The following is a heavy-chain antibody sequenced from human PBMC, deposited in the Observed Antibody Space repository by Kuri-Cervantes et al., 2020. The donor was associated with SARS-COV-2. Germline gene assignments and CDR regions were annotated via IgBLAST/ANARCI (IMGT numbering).Heavy chain of an antibody. J-gene: IGHJ5*02. CDR1: GFTFSSYA. CDR2: ISGSGGST. V-gene: IGHV3-23*01. Sequence: GESLKISCAASGFTFSSYAMSWVRQAPGKGLEWVSAISGSGGSTYYADSVKGRFTISRDNSKNTLYLQMNSLRAEDTAVYYCARGLKVVVDWFDPWGQGTLVTVSS. CDR3: ARGLKVVVDWFDP. D-gene: IGHD2-15*01.